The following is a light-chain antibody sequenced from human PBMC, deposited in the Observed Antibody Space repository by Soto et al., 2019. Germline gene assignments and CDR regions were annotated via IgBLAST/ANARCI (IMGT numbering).Light chain of an antibody. CDR3: LQDYNYPWT. J-gene: IGKJ1*01. CDR1: QSVSSN. Sequence: EIVMTQSPATLSVSPGERATLSCRASQSVSSNLAWYQQKPGQAPRLLIYGASTRATGIPARFSGSGSGTDFTLTISSLQPEDFATYYCLQDYNYPWTFGQGTKV. CDR2: GAS. V-gene: IGKV3-15*01.